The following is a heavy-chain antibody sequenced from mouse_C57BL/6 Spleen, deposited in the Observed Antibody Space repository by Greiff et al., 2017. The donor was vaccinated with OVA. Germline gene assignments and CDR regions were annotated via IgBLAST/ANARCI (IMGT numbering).Heavy chain of an antibody. Sequence: QVQLQQSGPELVKPGASVKLSCKASGYTFTSYDINWVKQRPGQGLEWIGWIYPRDGSTKYNEKFKGKATLTVDTSSSTAYMELHSLTSEDSAVYFCAREGYGNYEGYAMDYWGQGTSVTVSS. CDR2: IYPRDGST. V-gene: IGHV1-85*01. J-gene: IGHJ4*01. CDR1: GYTFTSYD. D-gene: IGHD2-1*01. CDR3: AREGYGNYEGYAMDY.